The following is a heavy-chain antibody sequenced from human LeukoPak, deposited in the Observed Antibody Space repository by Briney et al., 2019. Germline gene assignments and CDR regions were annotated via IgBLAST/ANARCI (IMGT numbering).Heavy chain of an antibody. CDR2: ISGSGGST. CDR1: GFTFSSYA. Sequence: PGGSLRLSCAASGFTFSSYAMSWVRQAPGKGLEWVSAISGSGGSTYYADSVKGRFTISRDNSKNTLYLQMNSLRAEDTAVYYCAKGARGYSYGSAYYYYYGMDVWGQGTTVTVSS. V-gene: IGHV3-23*01. J-gene: IGHJ6*02. D-gene: IGHD5-18*01. CDR3: AKGARGYSYGSAYYYYYGMDV.